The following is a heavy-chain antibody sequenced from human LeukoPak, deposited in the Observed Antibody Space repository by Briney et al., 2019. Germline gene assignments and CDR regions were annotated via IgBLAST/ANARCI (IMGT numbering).Heavy chain of an antibody. D-gene: IGHD3-22*01. Sequence: GGSLRLSCAASGFSFNNAWMNWGRQAPGKGLEWVGRIKSKTNGGTAEYAAPVKGRFTILRDVSENTLYLQMNSLKTEDTAVYYCMLGSGSYDSSDFDYWGQGILVTVSS. CDR3: MLGSGSYDSSDFDY. CDR1: GFSFNNAW. CDR2: IKSKTNGGTA. V-gene: IGHV3-15*07. J-gene: IGHJ4*02.